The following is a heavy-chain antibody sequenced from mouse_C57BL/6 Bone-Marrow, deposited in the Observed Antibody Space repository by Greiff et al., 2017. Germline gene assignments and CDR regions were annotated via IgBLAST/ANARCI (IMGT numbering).Heavy chain of an antibody. CDR2: IYPGAGDT. J-gene: IGHJ3*01. Sequence: QVQLKQSGPELVKPGASVKISCKASGYAFSSSWMHWVKQRPGKGLEWIGRIYPGAGDTNYNGKFKGKATLTADKSSSTAYMQLSSLTSEDSAVYFCARHGNFWFAYWGQGTLVTVSA. D-gene: IGHD2-1*01. CDR3: ARHGNFWFAY. V-gene: IGHV1-82*01. CDR1: GYAFSSSW.